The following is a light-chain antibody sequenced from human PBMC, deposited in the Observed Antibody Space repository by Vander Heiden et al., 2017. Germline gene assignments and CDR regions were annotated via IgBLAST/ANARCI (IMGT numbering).Light chain of an antibody. CDR2: GNS. CDR1: SSNIAPGYY. V-gene: IGLV1-40*01. CDR3: QSYDSSLSGLV. J-gene: IGLJ2*01. Sequence: QSVLTPPPSVSGAPGHRVTNSCTGSSSNIAPGYYVHWYQQLPGTAPKLLIYGNSKRPSGVPDRFSGSKSGTSASLAITGLQAEDEADYYCQSYDSSLSGLVFGGGTKLTVL.